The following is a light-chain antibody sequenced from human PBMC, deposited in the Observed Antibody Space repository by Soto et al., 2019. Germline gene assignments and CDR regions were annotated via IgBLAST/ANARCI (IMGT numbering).Light chain of an antibody. CDR1: QSLRSS. V-gene: IGKV3-15*01. CDR2: DAS. J-gene: IGKJ5*01. CDR3: QQYNNWPQT. Sequence: ETMMTQSPDTLSVSLGERATLSCRASQSLRSSLVWYQQKPGQAPRLLIYDASTRATGIPARFSGSGSGTDFTLTISGLQSEDFAVYYCQQYNNWPQTFGQGTRLEIK.